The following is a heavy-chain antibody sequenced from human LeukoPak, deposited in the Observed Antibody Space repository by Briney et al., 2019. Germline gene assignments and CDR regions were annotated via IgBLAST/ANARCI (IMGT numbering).Heavy chain of an antibody. CDR3: AREGGDAFDV. CDR2: TYFRSKWYN. CDR1: GDSVPSDSTA. J-gene: IGHJ3*01. V-gene: IGHV6-1*01. D-gene: IGHD1-26*01. Sequence: SQTLSLTCALSGDSVPSDSTAWNWIRQSPSRGLEWLGRTYFRSKWYNDYAVSVKSRITINPDTSKNQLSLQLNSVTPEDTAVYYCAREGGDAFDVWGQGTMVTVSS.